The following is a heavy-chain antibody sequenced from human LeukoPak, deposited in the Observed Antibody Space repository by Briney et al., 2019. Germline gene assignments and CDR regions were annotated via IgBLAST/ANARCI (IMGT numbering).Heavy chain of an antibody. CDR3: ARPKGRIAVAGFDY. CDR2: IKEDGSDK. CDR1: GFTFSSWW. D-gene: IGHD6-19*01. V-gene: IGHV3-7*03. J-gene: IGHJ4*02. Sequence: GGPLRLSCAASGFTFSSWWVRGVRQARGRGVEGGANIKEDGSDKYCVDSVRRLLTIPRDNANNPLYLQMNSLRAEDTAVYYCARPKGRIAVAGFDYWGQGTLVTVSS.